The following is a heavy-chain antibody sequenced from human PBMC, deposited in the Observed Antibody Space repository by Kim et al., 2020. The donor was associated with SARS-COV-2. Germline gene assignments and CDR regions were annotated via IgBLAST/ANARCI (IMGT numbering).Heavy chain of an antibody. CDR1: GFTFSSFA. Sequence: GGSLRLSCAASGFTFSSFAMTWVRQAPGKGLEWVSILSDSGGDTFYADSVKGRFTISRDNSKNTLYLQMNSLRAEDTAVYYCAKKGITARGQWYFDLWGRSTLVTVSS. CDR3: AKKGITARGQWYFDL. J-gene: IGHJ2*01. D-gene: IGHD6-13*01. CDR2: LSDSGGDT. V-gene: IGHV3-23*01.